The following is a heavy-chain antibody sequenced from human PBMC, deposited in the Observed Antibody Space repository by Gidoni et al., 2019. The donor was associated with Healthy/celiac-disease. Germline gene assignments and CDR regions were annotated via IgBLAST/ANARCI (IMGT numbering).Heavy chain of an antibody. Sequence: EVQLVESGGGLVKPGGSLRLSCAASGFTFSSYSMKWVRQAPGKGLEWVSSISSSSSYIYYADSVKGRFTISRDNAKNSLYLQMNSLRAEDTAVYYCARGWYCSGGSCYSDAFDIWGQGTMVTVSS. V-gene: IGHV3-21*01. CDR2: ISSSSSYI. D-gene: IGHD2-15*01. CDR3: ARGWYCSGGSCYSDAFDI. CDR1: GFTFSSYS. J-gene: IGHJ3*02.